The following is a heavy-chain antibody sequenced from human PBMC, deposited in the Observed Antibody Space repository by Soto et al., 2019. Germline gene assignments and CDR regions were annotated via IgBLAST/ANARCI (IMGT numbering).Heavy chain of an antibody. CDR3: ARETGTVQSFCFDY. J-gene: IGHJ4*02. D-gene: IGHD3-10*01. CDR1: GFTFSSYA. V-gene: IGHV3-30-3*01. CDR2: ISYDGSNK. Sequence: GGSLRLSCAASGFTFSSYAMHWVRQAPGKGLEWVAVISYDGSNKYYADSVKGRFTISRDNSKNTLYLQMNSLRAEDTAVYYCARETGTVQSFCFDYWGQGTLVTVSS.